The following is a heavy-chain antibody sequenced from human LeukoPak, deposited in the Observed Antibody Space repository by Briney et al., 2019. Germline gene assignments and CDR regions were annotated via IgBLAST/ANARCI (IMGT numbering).Heavy chain of an antibody. J-gene: IGHJ4*02. D-gene: IGHD1-26*01. Sequence: PGGSLRLSCAASGFTFSSYAMSWVRQAPGKGLEWVSAIRGSGGGTYYADSVKGRFTISRDNSKNTLYLQMNSLRADDTAVYYCAKDRSYSFDYWGQGTLVTVSS. CDR1: GFTFSSYA. CDR2: IRGSGGGT. V-gene: IGHV3-23*01. CDR3: AKDRSYSFDY.